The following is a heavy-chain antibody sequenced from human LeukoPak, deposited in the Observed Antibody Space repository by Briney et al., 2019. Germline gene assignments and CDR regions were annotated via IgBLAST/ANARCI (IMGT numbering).Heavy chain of an antibody. Sequence: ASVKVSCKASGYTFTSYAMHWVRQAPGQRLEWMGWINAGNGNTKYSQKFQGRVTITADESTSTAYMELSSLRSEDTAVYYCARWGPTPNKYCGGDCYHQYFQHWGQGTLVTVSS. V-gene: IGHV1-3*01. CDR1: GYTFTSYA. J-gene: IGHJ1*01. CDR3: ARWGPTPNKYCGGDCYHQYFQH. D-gene: IGHD2-21*01. CDR2: INAGNGNT.